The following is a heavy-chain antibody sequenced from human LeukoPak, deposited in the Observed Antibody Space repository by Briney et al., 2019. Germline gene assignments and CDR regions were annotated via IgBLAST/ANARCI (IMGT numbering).Heavy chain of an antibody. CDR1: GFPFSTYA. Sequence: GGSLRLSCAASGFPFSTYAMSWVRQAPGKGLEWVSAISGSGGSTYYADSVKGRFTISRDNYKNTLYLQMNSLRAEDTAVYYCAKPLNTANYYFGVDVWGQGTTVTVSS. CDR2: ISGSGGST. J-gene: IGHJ6*02. V-gene: IGHV3-23*01. D-gene: IGHD5-18*01. CDR3: AKPLNTANYYFGVDV.